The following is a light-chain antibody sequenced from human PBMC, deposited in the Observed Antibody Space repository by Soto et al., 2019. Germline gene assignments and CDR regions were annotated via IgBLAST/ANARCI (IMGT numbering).Light chain of an antibody. J-gene: IGKJ2*01. CDR1: QSVSYN. V-gene: IGKV3-15*01. Sequence: EVVMTQSPATLSVSPGERATLSCRASQSVSYNLAWYQQKPGQAPRLLIYGASTRATGIPARFSGSGSGTQFTLTISSLQSEDCAVYYCQQYNKWPSYTFGQGTKLQIK. CDR2: GAS. CDR3: QQYNKWPSYT.